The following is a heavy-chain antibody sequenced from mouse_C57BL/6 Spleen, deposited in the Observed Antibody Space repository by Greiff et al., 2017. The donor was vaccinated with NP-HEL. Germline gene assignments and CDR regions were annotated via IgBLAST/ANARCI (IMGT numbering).Heavy chain of an antibody. D-gene: IGHD3-3*01. CDR3: ARNRGPTDYFDY. CDR2: IWSGGST. J-gene: IGHJ2*01. Sequence: VQLQQSGPGLVQPSQSLSITCTVSGFSLTSYGVHWVRQSPGKGLEWLGVIWSGGSTDYNAAFISRLSISKDNSKSQVFFKMNSLQADDTAIYYCARNRGPTDYFDYWGQGTTLTVSS. V-gene: IGHV2-2*01. CDR1: GFSLTSYG.